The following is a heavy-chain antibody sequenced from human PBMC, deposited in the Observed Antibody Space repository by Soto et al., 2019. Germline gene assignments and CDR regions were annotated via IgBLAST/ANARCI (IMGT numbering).Heavy chain of an antibody. CDR3: ASGKEGSSWYFDF. J-gene: IGHJ4*02. Sequence: QVQLQESGPGLVKPSETLSLTCTVSGGFISNHHWSWIRQAPGNELEWIGYIHYTGITTYNPSRKRRLTISVDTSKNQFSLRLSSVTAADTAMYYCASGKEGSSWYFDFWGQGTLVTVSS. CDR2: IHYTGIT. CDR1: GGFISNHH. D-gene: IGHD6-13*01. V-gene: IGHV4-59*11.